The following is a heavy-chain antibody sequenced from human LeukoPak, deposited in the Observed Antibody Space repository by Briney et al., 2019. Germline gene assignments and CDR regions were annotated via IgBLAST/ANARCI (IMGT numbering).Heavy chain of an antibody. D-gene: IGHD3-16*01. J-gene: IGHJ4*02. CDR3: ARRGWRGGSYDFDY. V-gene: IGHV4-38-2*02. Sequence: KSSETLCLTCTVSGYSISSGYYGGWIRPPPGKGLEWIGSIYHSGSTYYNPSLRSRVTISVDTSKNQFSLKLSSVTAADTAVYYCARRGWRGGSYDFDYWGQGTLVTVSS. CDR2: IYHSGST. CDR1: GYSISSGYY.